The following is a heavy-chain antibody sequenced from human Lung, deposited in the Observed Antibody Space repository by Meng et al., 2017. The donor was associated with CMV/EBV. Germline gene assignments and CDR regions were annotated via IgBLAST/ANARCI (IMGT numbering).Heavy chain of an antibody. CDR3: ARGSIVVVPAAINDMDV. D-gene: IGHD2-2*02. V-gene: IGHV1-2*02. CDR2: INPNSGGT. CDR1: GYTFTGYY. Sequence: SVXVSXXASGYTFTGYYMHWVRQAPGQGLEWMGWINPNSGGTNYAQKFQGRVTMTRDTSISTAYMELSRLRSDDTAVYYCARGSIVVVPAAINDMDVWGQGTSVTVSS. J-gene: IGHJ6*02.